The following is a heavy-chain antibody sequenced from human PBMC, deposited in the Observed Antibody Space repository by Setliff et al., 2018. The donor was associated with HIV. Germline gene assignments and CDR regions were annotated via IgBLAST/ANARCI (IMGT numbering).Heavy chain of an antibody. J-gene: IGHJ3*02. CDR1: GYTFIHFG. D-gene: IGHD1-26*01. CDR2: ISTYNGNT. V-gene: IGHV1-18*01. CDR3: ARGTRVGANDAFDI. Sequence: ASVKVSCKASGYTFIHFGISWARQAPGQGLEWMGWISTYNGNTIYAQKFQGRVTMTTDTSTSTAYMELSRLRSDDTAVYYCARGTRVGANDAFDIWGQGTMVTVSS.